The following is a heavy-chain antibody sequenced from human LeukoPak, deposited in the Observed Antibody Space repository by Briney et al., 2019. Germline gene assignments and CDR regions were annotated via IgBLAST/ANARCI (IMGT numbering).Heavy chain of an antibody. CDR3: AREVESYDENYFDY. J-gene: IGHJ4*02. CDR1: GGSISSYY. V-gene: IGHV4-59*01. Sequence: NSSETLSLTCTVSGGSISSYYWSWIRQPPGKGLEWIGYIYYSGSTNYNPSLKSRVTISVDTSKNQFSLKLSSVTAADTAVYYCAREVESYDENYFDYWGQRTLVTVSS. CDR2: IYYSGST. D-gene: IGHD3-16*01.